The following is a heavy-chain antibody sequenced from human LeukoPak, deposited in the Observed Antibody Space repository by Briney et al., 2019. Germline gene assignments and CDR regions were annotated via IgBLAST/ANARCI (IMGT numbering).Heavy chain of an antibody. CDR1: GFTFDDYA. D-gene: IGHD1-14*01. CDR3: AKDIATGNRLYYFDY. CDR2: ISWNSGSI. V-gene: IGHV3-9*01. Sequence: GGSLRLSCAASGFTFDDYAMHWVRHAPGKGLEWVSGISWNSGSIGYADSVKGRFTISRDNAKNSLYLQMNSLRAEDTALYYCAKDIATGNRLYYFDYWGKGTLVTVSS. J-gene: IGHJ4*02.